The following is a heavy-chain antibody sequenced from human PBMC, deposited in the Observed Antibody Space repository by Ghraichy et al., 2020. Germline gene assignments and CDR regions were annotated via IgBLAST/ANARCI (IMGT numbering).Heavy chain of an antibody. CDR2: ISGSGGST. V-gene: IGHV3-23*01. J-gene: IGHJ6*02. D-gene: IGHD3-3*01. CDR1: GFTFSSYA. Sequence: GGSLRLSCAASGFTFSSYAMSWVRQAPGKGLEWVSAISGSGGSTYYADSVKGRFTISRDNSKNTLYLQMNSLRAEDTAVYYCAKGITIFGVVIKGDYYYGMDVWGQGTTVTVSS. CDR3: AKGITIFGVVIKGDYYYGMDV.